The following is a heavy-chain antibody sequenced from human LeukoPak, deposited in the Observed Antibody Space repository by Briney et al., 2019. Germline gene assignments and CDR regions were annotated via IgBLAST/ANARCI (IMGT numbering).Heavy chain of an antibody. Sequence: SETLSLTCTVSGASIRSHYWSWIRQPPGKGLEWIGYMYYSGNSNYNPALKSRVTISVDTSKNQFSLKMISVTAADTAVYYCARGESSASNWFDPWGQGTLVTVSS. CDR2: MYYSGNS. CDR1: GASIRSHY. J-gene: IGHJ5*02. CDR3: ARGESSASNWFDP. V-gene: IGHV4-59*11. D-gene: IGHD3-22*01.